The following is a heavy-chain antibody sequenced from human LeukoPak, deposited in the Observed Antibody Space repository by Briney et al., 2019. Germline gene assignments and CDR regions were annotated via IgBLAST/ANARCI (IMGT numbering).Heavy chain of an antibody. J-gene: IGHJ4*02. CDR1: GYTFTSYG. V-gene: IGHV1-18*01. D-gene: IGHD3-16*01. CDR2: ISAYNGNT. CDR3: ARGYYDYVWGSVYFDY. Sequence: ASVKVSCKASGYTFTSYGISWVRQAPGQGLEWMGWISAYNGNTNYAQKLQGRVTMTRDTSISTAYMELSSLRSDDTAVYYCARGYYDYVWGSVYFDYWGQGTLVTVSS.